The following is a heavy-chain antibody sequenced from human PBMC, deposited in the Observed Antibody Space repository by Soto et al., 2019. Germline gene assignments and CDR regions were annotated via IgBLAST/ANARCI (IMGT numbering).Heavy chain of an antibody. D-gene: IGHD6-13*01. CDR1: GYTFTSYD. CDR2: MNPNSANT. V-gene: IGHV1-8*01. J-gene: IGHJ3*02. Sequence: GASVKVSCKASGYTFTSYDINWVRQATGQGLEWMGWMNPNSANTGYAQKFQGRVTMTRNTSLTTAYMELSSLRSEDTAVYYCARHPIKQQLRDAFDIWGQGTMVTVSS. CDR3: ARHPIKQQLRDAFDI.